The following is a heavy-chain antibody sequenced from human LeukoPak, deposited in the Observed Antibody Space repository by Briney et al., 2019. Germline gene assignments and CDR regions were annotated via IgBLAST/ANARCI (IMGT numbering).Heavy chain of an antibody. CDR3: ARDLGNVGWLIDY. J-gene: IGHJ4*02. CDR2: IHNSVSP. CDR1: GASITTYC. D-gene: IGHD6-19*01. V-gene: IGHV4-4*07. Sequence: SETLSLTCSVSGASITTYCWSWIRQSAGKGLEWIWRIHNSVSPHYNPSLTGRVTMSLDTSKNQFSLKLTAVTATATAGYYCARDLGNVGWLIDYWGQGTRVTVSS.